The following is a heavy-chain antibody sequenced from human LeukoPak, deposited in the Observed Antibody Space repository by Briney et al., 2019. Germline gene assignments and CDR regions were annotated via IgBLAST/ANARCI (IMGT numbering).Heavy chain of an antibody. V-gene: IGHV1-8*02. CDR1: GYTFTSYG. J-gene: IGHJ4*02. D-gene: IGHD2-15*01. CDR2: MNPNSGNT. CDR3: ARTYCSGGSCYNDY. Sequence: ASVKVSCKASGYTFTSYGISWVRQAPGQGLEWMGWMNPNSGNTGYAQKFQGRVTMTRNTSISTAYMELSSLRSEDTAVYYCARTYCSGGSCYNDYWGQGTLVTVSS.